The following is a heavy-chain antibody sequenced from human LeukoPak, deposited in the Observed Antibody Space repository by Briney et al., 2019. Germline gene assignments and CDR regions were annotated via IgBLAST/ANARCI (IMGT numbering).Heavy chain of an antibody. CDR2: IKGKTDGGTT. V-gene: IGHV3-15*01. Sequence: PGGSLRLSCAASGFSFKNAWMSWVRQAPGKGLEWVGRIKGKTDGGTTDYAAPVKGRFTISRDESKDTLYVQMNSLKTEDTAVYYCTTDSSIAARRRYGMDVWGQGTTVTVSS. CDR3: TTDSSIAARRRYGMDV. CDR1: GFSFKNAW. J-gene: IGHJ6*02. D-gene: IGHD6-6*01.